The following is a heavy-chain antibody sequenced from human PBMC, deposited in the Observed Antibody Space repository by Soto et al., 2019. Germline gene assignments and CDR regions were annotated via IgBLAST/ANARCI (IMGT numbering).Heavy chain of an antibody. CDR3: ARIHPLEYSSSGQRKIWYFDL. CDR1: GFSLSNARMG. V-gene: IGHV2-26*01. J-gene: IGHJ2*01. CDR2: IFSNDEK. D-gene: IGHD6-6*01. Sequence: QVTLKESGPVLVKPTEPLTLTCTVSGFSLSNARMGVSWIRQPPGKALEWLAHIFSNDEKSYSTSLKSRLTISKATSNRQVVLTMTNMDPVDTATYYCARIHPLEYSSSGQRKIWYFDLWGRGTLVTVSS.